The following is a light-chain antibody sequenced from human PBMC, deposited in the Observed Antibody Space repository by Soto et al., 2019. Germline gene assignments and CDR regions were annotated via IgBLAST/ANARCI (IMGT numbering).Light chain of an antibody. CDR1: QGISNY. CDR2: VAS. Sequence: DIQLTQSPSFLSASVGDRVTITCRASQGISNYLAWYQQKPGKAPNLLIYVASTLQSGVPSRFSGSGSGTEFTLTIIRLQPEDLATYYCQQLFSFPPTFGQGTRLEIK. J-gene: IGKJ5*01. CDR3: QQLFSFPPT. V-gene: IGKV1-9*01.